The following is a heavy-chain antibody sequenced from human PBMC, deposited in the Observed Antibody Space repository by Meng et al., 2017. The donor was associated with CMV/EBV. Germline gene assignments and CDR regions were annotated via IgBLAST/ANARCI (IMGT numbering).Heavy chain of an antibody. J-gene: IGHJ1*01. CDR3: ARDRLYCSSTSCYFQH. Sequence: GESLKISCAASGFTFSSYAMSWVRQAPGKGLEWVAVISYDGSNKYYADSVKGRFTISRDNSKNTLYLQMNSLRAEDTAVYYCARDRLYCSSTSCYFQHWGQGTLVTVSS. CDR2: ISYDGSNK. CDR1: GFTFSSYA. V-gene: IGHV3-30*04. D-gene: IGHD2-2*01.